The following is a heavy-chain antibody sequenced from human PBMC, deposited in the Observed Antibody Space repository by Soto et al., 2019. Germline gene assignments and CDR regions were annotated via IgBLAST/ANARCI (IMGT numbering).Heavy chain of an antibody. V-gene: IGHV3-30*18. CDR2: ISYDGSNK. CDR1: GFTFSSHG. Sequence: SLRLSCAASGFTFSSHGMHWVRQAPGKGLEWVAVISYDGSNKYYADSVKGRFTISRDNSKNTLYLQMNSLRAEDTAVYYCAKDRSGLDYWGQGTLVTVSS. CDR3: AKDRSGLDY. D-gene: IGHD7-27*01. J-gene: IGHJ4*02.